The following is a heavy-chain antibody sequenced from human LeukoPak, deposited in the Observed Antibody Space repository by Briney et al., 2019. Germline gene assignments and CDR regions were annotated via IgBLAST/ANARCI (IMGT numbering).Heavy chain of an antibody. CDR3: ARDQGLLGTDY. J-gene: IGHJ4*02. CDR1: GGSISSGSYY. V-gene: IGHV4-30-4*08. CDR2: IYYSGST. D-gene: IGHD6-19*01. Sequence: PSETLSLTCTVSGGSISSGSYYWNWIRQPPGKGLEWIGYIYYSGSTYYNPSLKSRITISLDTSKNQFSLKLSSVTAADTAAYYCARDQGLLGTDYWGQGTLVTVSP.